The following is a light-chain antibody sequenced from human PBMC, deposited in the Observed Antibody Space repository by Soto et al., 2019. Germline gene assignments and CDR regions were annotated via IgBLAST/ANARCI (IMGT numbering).Light chain of an antibody. J-gene: IGKJ1*01. CDR2: GAS. V-gene: IGKV3D-20*02. CDR1: QSVSSSY. Sequence: EIVLTQSPGTLSLSPGERATLSCRASQSVSSSYLAWYQQKPGQAPRLLIYGASSRATGIPARFSGTGSETDSTLTISSLEPEDFAIYYCQQRSKMPLTFGHGTKVDIK. CDR3: QQRSKMPLT.